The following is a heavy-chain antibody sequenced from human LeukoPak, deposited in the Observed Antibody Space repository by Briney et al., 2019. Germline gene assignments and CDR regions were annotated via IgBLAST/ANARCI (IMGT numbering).Heavy chain of an antibody. Sequence: SETLYLTCTVSGGSISSSSYYWGWIRQPPGKGLEWIGSIYYSGSTYYNPSLKSRVTISVDTSKNQFSLKLSSVTAADTAVYYCARSEYYYDSSGYFWGQGTLVTVSS. CDR3: ARSEYYYDSSGYF. CDR2: IYYSGST. CDR1: GGSISSSSYY. D-gene: IGHD3-22*01. J-gene: IGHJ4*02. V-gene: IGHV4-39*01.